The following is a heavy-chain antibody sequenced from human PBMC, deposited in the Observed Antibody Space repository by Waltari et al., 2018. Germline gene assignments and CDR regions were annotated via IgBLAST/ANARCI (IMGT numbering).Heavy chain of an antibody. CDR2: ISTSGSSI. V-gene: IGHV3-48*03. CDR1: GFTLSSYE. D-gene: IGHD3-3*01. J-gene: IGHJ4*02. Sequence: DVQLVESGGGLVQPGGSLRLSCEAPGFTLSSYEMNWFRQAPGKGLEWVSYISTSGSSIDYADSVKGRFTISRDNAKNSLYLQMNSLRAEYTAVYYCARFLEWVWGQGTLVTVSS. CDR3: ARFLEWV.